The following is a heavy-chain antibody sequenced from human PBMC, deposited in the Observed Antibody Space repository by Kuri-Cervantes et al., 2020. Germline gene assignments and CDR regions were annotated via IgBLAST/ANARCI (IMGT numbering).Heavy chain of an antibody. CDR1: GFTFDDYA. J-gene: IGHJ6*02. CDR3: AKETYCSSTSCGYGMDV. CDR2: ISWNSGSI. D-gene: IGHD2-2*01. Sequence: SLKISCAASGFTFDDYAMHWVRQAPGKGLEWVSGISWNSGSIGYADSVKGRFTIYRDNAKNSLFLQMSSLRAEDTALYYCAKETYCSSTSCGYGMDVWGQGTTVTVSS. V-gene: IGHV3-9*01.